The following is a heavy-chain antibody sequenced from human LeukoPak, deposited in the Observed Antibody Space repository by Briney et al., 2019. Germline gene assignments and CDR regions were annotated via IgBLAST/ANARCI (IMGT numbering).Heavy chain of an antibody. CDR2: IYYSGST. D-gene: IGHD2-15*01. CDR1: GGSFSGYY. J-gene: IGHJ5*02. CDR3: ARQTDIVVVRKRENWFDP. Sequence: KPSETLSLTCAVYGGSFSGYYWSWIRQPPGKGLEWIGSIYYSGSTYYNPSLKSRVTISVDTSKNQFSLKLSSVTAADTAVYYCARQTDIVVVRKRENWFDPWGQGTLVTVSS. V-gene: IGHV4-34*01.